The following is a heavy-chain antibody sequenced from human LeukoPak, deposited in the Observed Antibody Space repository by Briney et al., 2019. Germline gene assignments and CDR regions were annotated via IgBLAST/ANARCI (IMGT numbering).Heavy chain of an antibody. D-gene: IGHD4-23*01. CDR1: RFTFSSYA. V-gene: IGHV3-23*01. J-gene: IGHJ6*02. CDR2: ISGSGGNT. CDR3: AKGNGGNSGEYFYYGMDV. Sequence: GGSLSLSCAASRFTFSSYAMTWVRQAPGKGLEWVSAISGSGGNTYYTDSVKGRFTISRDNSKNTLYLQLTSLRAEDTAVYYCAKGNGGNSGEYFYYGMDVWGQGTTVTVSS.